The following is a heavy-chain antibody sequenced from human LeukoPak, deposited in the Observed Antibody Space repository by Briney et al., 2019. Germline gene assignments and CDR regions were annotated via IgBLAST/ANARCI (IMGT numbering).Heavy chain of an antibody. V-gene: IGHV1-69*05. Sequence: ASVKVSCKASGGTFRSYAISWVRQAPGQGLEWMGGIIPIFGTANYAQKFQGRVTITTDESTSTAYMELSSLRSEDTAVYYCARARDSSGYYMSPFDYWGQGTLVTVSS. CDR2: IIPIFGTA. D-gene: IGHD3-22*01. CDR3: ARARDSSGYYMSPFDY. CDR1: GGTFRSYA. J-gene: IGHJ4*02.